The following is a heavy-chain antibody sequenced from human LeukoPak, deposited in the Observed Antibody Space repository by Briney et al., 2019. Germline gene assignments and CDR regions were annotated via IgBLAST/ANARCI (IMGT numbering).Heavy chain of an antibody. Sequence: GGSLRLSCAASGFTFSSYAMSWVRQAPGKGLEWVAVTSYDGTRQFYADSVKGRFNISRDNSNNTVYLQMNSLRAEDTAVYYCAKREAVTDTTEWDYLDYWGQGILVTVSS. J-gene: IGHJ4*02. CDR3: AKREAVTDTTEWDYLDY. CDR2: TSYDGTRQ. D-gene: IGHD6-19*01. V-gene: IGHV3-30*18. CDR1: GFTFSSYA.